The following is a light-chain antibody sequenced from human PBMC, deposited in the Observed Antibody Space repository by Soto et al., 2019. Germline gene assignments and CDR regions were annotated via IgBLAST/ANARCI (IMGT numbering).Light chain of an antibody. CDR2: DVS. J-gene: IGLJ2*01. CDR1: SSDVGGYKF. CDR3: SSYTSSNTVI. V-gene: IGLV2-14*01. Sequence: QSALTQPASVSGSPGQSITISCTGTSSDVGGYKFVSWYQQHPGEAPKLMIYDVSNRPSGVSNRFSGSKSGNTASLTISGVQAEDEADYYCSSYTSSNTVIFGGGTKLTVL.